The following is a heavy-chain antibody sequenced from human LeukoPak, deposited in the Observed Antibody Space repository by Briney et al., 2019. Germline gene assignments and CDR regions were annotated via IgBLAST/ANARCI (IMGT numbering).Heavy chain of an antibody. J-gene: IGHJ4*02. V-gene: IGHV3-66*02. CDR3: ARDAGLGGGPYFDY. CDR1: GFTVSSNY. D-gene: IGHD1-26*01. CDR2: IYSGGST. Sequence: GGSLRLSXAASGFTVSSNYMSWVRQAPGKGLEWVSVIYSGGSTYYADSVKGRFTISRDNSKNTLYLQMNSLRAEDTAVYYCARDAGLGGGPYFDYWGQGTLVTVSS.